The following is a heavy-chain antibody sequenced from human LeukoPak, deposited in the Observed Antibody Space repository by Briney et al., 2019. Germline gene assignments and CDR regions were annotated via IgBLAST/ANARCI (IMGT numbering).Heavy chain of an antibody. Sequence: GRSLRLSCAASGFTFSRYAMHWVRQAPGKGLEWVAVISYDGSNKYYADSVKGRFTISRGNSKNTLYLQMNSLRAEDTAVYYCAKGVEMATIEDAFDIWGQGTMVTVSS. J-gene: IGHJ3*02. CDR3: AKGVEMATIEDAFDI. V-gene: IGHV3-30-3*01. D-gene: IGHD5-24*01. CDR2: ISYDGSNK. CDR1: GFTFSRYA.